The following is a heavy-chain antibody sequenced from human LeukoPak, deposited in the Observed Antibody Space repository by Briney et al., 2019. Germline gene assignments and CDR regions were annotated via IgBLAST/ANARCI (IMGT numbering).Heavy chain of an antibody. D-gene: IGHD2-15*01. J-gene: IGHJ4*02. Sequence: SETLSLTCAVSGASISISYWWSWVSQPPGKGLEWIEEIHHSGSTKYNPSLKSRVTISVDKSKNQCSLKLSSVTAADTAVYYCAPSPCSGDSCYQFDFWGQGTQVTVSS. CDR1: GASISISYW. CDR2: IHHSGST. CDR3: APSPCSGDSCYQFDF. V-gene: IGHV4-4*02.